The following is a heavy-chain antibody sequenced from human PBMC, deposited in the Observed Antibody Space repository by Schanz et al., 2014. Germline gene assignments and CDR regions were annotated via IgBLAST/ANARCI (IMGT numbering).Heavy chain of an antibody. CDR1: GGTFSSYT. CDR2: IISILGIP. CDR3: TRGGYSYALSAFDI. Sequence: QVQLVQSGAEVKKPGSSVKVSCKASGGTFSSYTISWVRQAPGQGLEWMGRIISILGIPNYAQKFQGRVTMTTDTSTGTAYMELRSLRSDDTALYYCTRGGYSYALSAFDIWGQGTMVTVSS. J-gene: IGHJ3*02. V-gene: IGHV1-69*02. D-gene: IGHD5-18*01.